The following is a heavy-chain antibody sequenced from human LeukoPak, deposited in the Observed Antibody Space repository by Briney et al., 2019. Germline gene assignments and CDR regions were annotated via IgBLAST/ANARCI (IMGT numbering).Heavy chain of an antibody. CDR1: GFTFSSYG. D-gene: IGHD4-17*01. Sequence: PGGSLRPSCAASGFTFSSYGMHWVRQAPGKGLEWVAFIRYDGSNKYYADSVKGRFTISRDNSKNTLYLQMNSLRAEDTAVYYCARHYMTTVTKGAFDIWGQGTMVTVSS. CDR2: IRYDGSNK. J-gene: IGHJ3*02. V-gene: IGHV3-30*02. CDR3: ARHYMTTVTKGAFDI.